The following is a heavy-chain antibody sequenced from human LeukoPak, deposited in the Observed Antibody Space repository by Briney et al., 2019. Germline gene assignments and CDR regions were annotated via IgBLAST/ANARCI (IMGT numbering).Heavy chain of an antibody. J-gene: IGHJ3*01. CDR2: INNDGSNT. Sequence: GGSLRLSCAASGFTFSRYWMYWVRQAPGKGLVWVSRINNDGSNTDDADSVKGRFTISRDNAKNTLYLQMNSLRAEDAAVYYCARVGYYDSSGSHAFDLWGQGTMVTVSS. CDR1: GFTFSRYW. D-gene: IGHD3-22*01. V-gene: IGHV3-74*01. CDR3: ARVGYYDSSGSHAFDL.